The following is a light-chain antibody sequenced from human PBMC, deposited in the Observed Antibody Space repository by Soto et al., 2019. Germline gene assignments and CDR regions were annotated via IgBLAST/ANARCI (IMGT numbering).Light chain of an antibody. J-gene: IGLJ2*01. CDR2: TNN. CDR3: SAWDDSLYGVV. Sequence: QSVLTQPPSASGTPGQRVTISCSGSSSNIGSNSVNWYQQLPGTAPKLLIYTNNQRPSGVPDRFSGSKSGTSASLAISELQSEDGADYYCSAWDDSLYGVVFGGGTKLTVL. CDR1: SSNIGSNS. V-gene: IGLV1-44*01.